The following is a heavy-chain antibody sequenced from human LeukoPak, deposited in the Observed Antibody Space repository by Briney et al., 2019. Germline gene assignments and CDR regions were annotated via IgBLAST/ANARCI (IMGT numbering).Heavy chain of an antibody. CDR1: GYSINSGCY. D-gene: IGHD2-15*01. CDR3: AGGVVVSPAPLYYMDV. J-gene: IGHJ6*03. Sequence: SETLSLTCAVSGYSINSGCYWGWIRQPPGRGLERIGSIYHSGSTYYNPSLKSRVTMSVDTSKNQFSLKLSSVTAADTAVYYCAGGVVVSPAPLYYMDVWGKGATVTVSS. CDR2: IYHSGST. V-gene: IGHV4-38-2*01.